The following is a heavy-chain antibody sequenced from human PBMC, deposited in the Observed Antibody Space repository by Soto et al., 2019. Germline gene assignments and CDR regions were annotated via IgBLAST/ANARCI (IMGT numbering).Heavy chain of an antibody. J-gene: IGHJ3*02. CDR1: GGSISSYY. D-gene: IGHD3-22*01. V-gene: IGHV4-59*01. CDR2: IYYSGST. Sequence: SETLSLTCTVSGGSISSYYWSWIRQPPGKGLEWIGYIYYSGSTNYNPSLKSRVTISVDTSKNQFSLKLSSVTAADTAVYYCARVYYDSSGYLQGYDAFDIWGQGTKVTVSS. CDR3: ARVYYDSSGYLQGYDAFDI.